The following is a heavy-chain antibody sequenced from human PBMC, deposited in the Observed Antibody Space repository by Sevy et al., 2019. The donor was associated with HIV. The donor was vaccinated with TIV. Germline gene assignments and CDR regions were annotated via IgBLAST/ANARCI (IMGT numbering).Heavy chain of an antibody. CDR1: GDSVSSDSAA. Sequence: SQTLSLTCAISGDSVSSDSAAWNWIRQSPSRGLEWLGRTYYRSKWKNDYAESVKSRIIINPETSKNQFSLHLNSVTPDDAAVYYCVRDRAGDSTDFDYWGQGTLVTVSS. V-gene: IGHV6-1*01. CDR3: VRDRAGDSTDFDY. CDR2: TYYRSKWKN. J-gene: IGHJ4*02. D-gene: IGHD4-17*01.